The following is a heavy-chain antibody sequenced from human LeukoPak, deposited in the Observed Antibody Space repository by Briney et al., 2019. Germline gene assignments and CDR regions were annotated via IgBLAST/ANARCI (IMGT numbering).Heavy chain of an antibody. CDR3: ARESRGSYHFDY. D-gene: IGHD1-26*01. Sequence: ASVTVSCKASGYTFTGYYMHWVRQAPGQGLEWMGIINPSGGSTSYAQKFQGRVTMTRDTSTSTVYMELSSLRSEDTAVYYCARESRGSYHFDYWGQGTLVTVSS. CDR1: GYTFTGYY. V-gene: IGHV1-46*01. CDR2: INPSGGST. J-gene: IGHJ4*02.